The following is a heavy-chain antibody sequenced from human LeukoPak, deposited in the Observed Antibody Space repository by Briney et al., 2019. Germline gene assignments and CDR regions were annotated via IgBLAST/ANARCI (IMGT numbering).Heavy chain of an antibody. CDR1: GGSISSYY. V-gene: IGHV4-4*07. J-gene: IGHJ4*02. CDR2: IYTSGNT. D-gene: IGHD2-8*01. CDR3: AREPYCTNGVCSAY. Sequence: SETLSLTCTVSGGSISSYYWSWIRQPAGKGLEWIGRIYTSGNTNYNPSLRSRVTMSVATSKNQFSLKLSSVTAADTAVYYCAREPYCTNGVCSAYWGQGTLVTVSS.